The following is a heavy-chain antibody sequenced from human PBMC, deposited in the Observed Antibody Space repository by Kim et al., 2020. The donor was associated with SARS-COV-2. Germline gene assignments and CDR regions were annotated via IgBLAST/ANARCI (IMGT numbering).Heavy chain of an antibody. D-gene: IGHD6-13*01. Sequence: ASVKVSCKASGYTFTSYAMHWVRQAPGQRLEWMGWINAGNGNTKYSQKFQGRVTITRDTSASTAYMELSSLRSEDTAVYYCAREGPPIAAAGPDYWGQGTLVTVSS. CDR3: AREGPPIAAAGPDY. V-gene: IGHV1-3*01. CDR2: INAGNGNT. CDR1: GYTFTSYA. J-gene: IGHJ4*02.